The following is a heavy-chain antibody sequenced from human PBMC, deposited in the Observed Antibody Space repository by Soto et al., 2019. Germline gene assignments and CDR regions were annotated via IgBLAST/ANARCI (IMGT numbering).Heavy chain of an antibody. D-gene: IGHD3-9*01. CDR3: ARDQRYFDWLY. CDR2: IYYSGST. CDR1: GGSISSYY. Sequence: SETLSLTCTVSGGSISSYYWSWIRQPPGKGLEWIGYIYYSGSTNYNPSLKSRVTISVDTSKNQFSLKLSSVTAADTAVYYCARDQRYFDWLYWGQGTLVTVSS. V-gene: IGHV4-59*01. J-gene: IGHJ4*02.